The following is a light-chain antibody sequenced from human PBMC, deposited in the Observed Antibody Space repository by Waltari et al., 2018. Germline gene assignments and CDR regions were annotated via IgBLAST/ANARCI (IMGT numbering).Light chain of an antibody. V-gene: IGLV2-14*01. J-gene: IGLJ1*01. CDR2: EVT. Sequence: QSALTQPASVSGSPGQSITISCTGTRSDLGNFNSVSRYQHHPGKAPKLMIFEVTNRPSGISNRFSGSKSDNTAFLTISGLQAEDEADYYCSSYSSSTSLCVFGTGTKVTVL. CDR1: RSDLGNFNS. CDR3: SSYSSSTSLCV.